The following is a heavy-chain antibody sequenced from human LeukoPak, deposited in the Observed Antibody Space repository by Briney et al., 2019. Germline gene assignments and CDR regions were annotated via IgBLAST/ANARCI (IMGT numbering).Heavy chain of an antibody. CDR2: ISYSGRA. V-gene: IGHV4-31*03. D-gene: IGHD1-26*01. CDR3: ARVKSGQAGATPGDYYYYYMDV. Sequence: SETLSLTCTVSGGSLSSGNHFWSWIRQHPGKGLEWIGYISYSGRADYSPSLKSRVTISVDTSKNQLSLKLRSVTAADTAVYYCARVKSGQAGATPGDYYYYYMDVWGKGTTVTVSS. J-gene: IGHJ6*03. CDR1: GGSLSSGNHF.